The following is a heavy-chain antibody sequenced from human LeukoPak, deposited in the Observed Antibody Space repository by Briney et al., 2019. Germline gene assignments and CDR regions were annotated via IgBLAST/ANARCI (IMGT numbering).Heavy chain of an antibody. V-gene: IGHV4-59*01. J-gene: IGHJ4*02. D-gene: IGHD4-17*01. Sequence: SETLSLTCTVSGGSISNYYWSWIRQPPGKGLEWIGYIYYTGSTNYNPSLKSRVTISVDTSKNQFSLRLSSVTAADTAVYYCARVSPRPRSDYWGQGTLVTVSS. CDR2: IYYTGST. CDR1: GGSISNYY. CDR3: ARVSPRPRSDY.